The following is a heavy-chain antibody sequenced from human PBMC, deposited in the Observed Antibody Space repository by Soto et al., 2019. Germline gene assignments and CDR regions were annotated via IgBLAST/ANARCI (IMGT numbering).Heavy chain of an antibody. J-gene: IGHJ6*02. CDR2: INPSGGST. V-gene: IGHV1-46*01. CDR3: ARGDIVAIFGMDV. D-gene: IGHD5-12*01. Sequence: ASVKVSCKASGYTFTSYCMHWVRQAPGQGLEWMGIINPSGGSTTYAQKFQGRVTMTRDTSTSTVYMELGSLRSEDTAVYYCARGDIVAIFGMDVWGQGTTVTVSS. CDR1: GYTFTSYC.